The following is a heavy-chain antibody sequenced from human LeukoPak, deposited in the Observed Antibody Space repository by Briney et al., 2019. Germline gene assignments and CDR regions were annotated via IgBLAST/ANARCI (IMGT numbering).Heavy chain of an antibody. CDR2: MNPNSGNT. D-gene: IGHD7-27*01. Sequence: ASVKVSCKXSAYTFTTYDINWVRQATGQGLEWMGWMNPNSGNTGYAQKFLGRVTITRNTSISTAYMELSSLRSEDTAVYYCARGLLGGPIDYWGQGTLVTVSS. J-gene: IGHJ4*02. CDR3: ARGLLGGPIDY. V-gene: IGHV1-8*03. CDR1: AYTFTTYD.